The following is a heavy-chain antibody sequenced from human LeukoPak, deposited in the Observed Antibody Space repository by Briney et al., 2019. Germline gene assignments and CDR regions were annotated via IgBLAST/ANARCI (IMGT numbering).Heavy chain of an antibody. CDR1: GYTFTSYD. J-gene: IGHJ5*02. Sequence: AASVKVSCKASGYTFTSYDINWVRQAPGQGLEWMGWINTNTGNPAYAQGFTGRFVFSLDTSVSTAYLQISSLKAEDTAVYYCASTIGVAMGNWFDPWGQGTLVTVSS. D-gene: IGHD3-3*01. CDR3: ASTIGVAMGNWFDP. V-gene: IGHV7-4-1*02. CDR2: INTNTGNP.